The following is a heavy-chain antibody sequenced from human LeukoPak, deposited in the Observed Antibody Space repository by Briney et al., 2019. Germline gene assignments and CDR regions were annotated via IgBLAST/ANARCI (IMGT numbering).Heavy chain of an antibody. V-gene: IGHV7-4-1*02. CDR3: ARVLLWFGELLHPFDY. D-gene: IGHD3-10*01. CDR1: GYTFTSYA. CDR2: INTNTGNP. Sequence: GASVTVSFKASGYTFTSYAMNWVRQAPGQGLEWMGWINTNTGNPTYAQGFTGRFVFSLDTSVSTAYLQISSLKAEDTAVYYCARVLLWFGELLHPFDYWGQGTLVTVSS. J-gene: IGHJ4*02.